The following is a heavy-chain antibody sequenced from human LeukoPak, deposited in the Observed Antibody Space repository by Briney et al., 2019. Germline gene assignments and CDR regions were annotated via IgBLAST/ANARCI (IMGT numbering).Heavy chain of an antibody. CDR3: AKDPRDIVVVPAAILQWLVPYYFDY. J-gene: IGHJ4*02. V-gene: IGHV3-30*18. CDR2: ISYDGSNK. D-gene: IGHD2-2*02. CDR1: GFTFSGYG. Sequence: GGSLRLSCAASGFTFSGYGMHWVRQAPGKGLEWVAVISYDGSNKYYADSVKGRFTISRDNSKNTLYLQMNSLRAEDTAVYYCAKDPRDIVVVPAAILQWLVPYYFDYWGQGTLVTVSS.